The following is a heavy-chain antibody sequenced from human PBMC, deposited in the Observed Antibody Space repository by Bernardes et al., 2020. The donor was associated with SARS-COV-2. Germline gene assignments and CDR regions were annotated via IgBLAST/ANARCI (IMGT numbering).Heavy chain of an antibody. CDR2: IYWDDDK. CDR3: AHSTWRY. Sequence: SGPTLVKPTQTLTLTCTFSGFSLSTSGEGVGWIRQPPGKALEWLALIYWDDDKFYSPSLKRRLTITKDTSINQVVLTMTNVDPVDTATYYCAHSTWRYWGQGTLVIVSS. J-gene: IGHJ4*02. V-gene: IGHV2-5*02. CDR1: GFSLSTSGEG.